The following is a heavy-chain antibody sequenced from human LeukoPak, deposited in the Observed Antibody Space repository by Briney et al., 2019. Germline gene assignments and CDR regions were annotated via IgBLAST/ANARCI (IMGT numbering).Heavy chain of an antibody. J-gene: IGHJ4*02. V-gene: IGHV4-59*12. CDR3: ARDPYEYSSSSFSFDY. CDR2: SYYNGNT. CDR1: GGSITNYY. Sequence: SETLSLTCTVSGGSITNYYWSWIRQPPGKGLEWIGFSYYNGNTNYNPSLKSRVTISVDTSKNQFSLKLSSVTAADTAVYYCARDPYEYSSSSFSFDYWGQGTLVTVSS. D-gene: IGHD6-6*01.